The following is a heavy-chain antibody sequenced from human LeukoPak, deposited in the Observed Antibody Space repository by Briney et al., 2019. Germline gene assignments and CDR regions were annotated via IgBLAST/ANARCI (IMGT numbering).Heavy chain of an antibody. CDR2: NNAGNGNT. Sequence: ASVKVSCKASGYTFTSYAMHWVRQAPGQGLEWMGWNNAGNGNTKYSQKFQGRVTITRDTSASTAYMELSSLRSEDTAVYYCATPQTYGSGSYPYYYGMDVWGQGTTVTVSS. CDR1: GYTFTSYA. CDR3: ATPQTYGSGSYPYYYGMDV. D-gene: IGHD3-10*01. V-gene: IGHV1-3*01. J-gene: IGHJ6*02.